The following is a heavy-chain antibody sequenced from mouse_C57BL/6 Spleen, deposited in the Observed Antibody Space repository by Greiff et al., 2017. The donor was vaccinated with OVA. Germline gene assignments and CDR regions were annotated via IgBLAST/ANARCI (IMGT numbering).Heavy chain of an antibody. CDR3: TRDQDYTNRGYFDY. J-gene: IGHJ2*01. CDR2: ISSGGDYI. D-gene: IGHD2-12*01. Sequence: EVHLVESGEGLVKPGGSLKLSCAASGFTFSSYAMSWVRQTPEKRLEWVAYISSGGDYIYYADTVKGRFTISRDNARNTLYLQMSSLKSEDTAMYYCTRDQDYTNRGYFDYWGQGTTLTVSS. CDR1: GFTFSSYA. V-gene: IGHV5-9-1*02.